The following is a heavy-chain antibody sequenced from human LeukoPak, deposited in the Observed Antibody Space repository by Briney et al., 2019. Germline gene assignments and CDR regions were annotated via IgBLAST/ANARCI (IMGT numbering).Heavy chain of an antibody. J-gene: IGHJ4*02. CDR2: IYSVGST. V-gene: IGHV3-66*02. Sequence: QPGGSLRLSCAASGFTVNSNYMTWVRQAPGKGLEWVSVIYSVGSTYYADSVRGRFTISRDNSKNTLYLQMNSLRAEDTAIYYCARNPSYSSSLYSGQGTPVTVSS. D-gene: IGHD6-19*01. CDR1: GFTVNSNY. CDR3: ARNPSYSSSLY.